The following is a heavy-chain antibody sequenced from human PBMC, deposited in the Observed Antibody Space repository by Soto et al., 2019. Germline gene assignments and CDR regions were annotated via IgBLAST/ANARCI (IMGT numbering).Heavy chain of an antibody. CDR3: ARGIQPPTLSPWDV. J-gene: IGHJ6*01. CDR1: GVSIDKYY. D-gene: IGHD1-1*01. Sequence: SETLSLTCNVSGVSIDKYYWTWIRQSPGRGLEWIGYIFYTGGTNYNPSLKSRVTISAEVSKSQVSLKLHSVTAADTALYYCARGIQPPTLSPWDVWGQGSPVTVSS. V-gene: IGHV4-59*01. CDR2: IFYTGGT.